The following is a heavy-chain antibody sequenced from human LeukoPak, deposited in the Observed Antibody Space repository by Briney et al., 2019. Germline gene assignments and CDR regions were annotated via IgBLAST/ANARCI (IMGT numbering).Heavy chain of an antibody. CDR1: GGSLSGYY. J-gene: IGHJ4*02. D-gene: IGHD4/OR15-4a*01. Sequence: SETLSLTCAVYGGSLSGYYWSWIRQPPGKGLEWIGEINHSGSTKYNPSLKSRVTISGDTSKNQFPLKLSSVTAADTAVYYCAYSTVLTRGYYWGQGTLVTVSS. CDR2: INHSGST. CDR3: AYSTVLTRGYY. V-gene: IGHV4-34*01.